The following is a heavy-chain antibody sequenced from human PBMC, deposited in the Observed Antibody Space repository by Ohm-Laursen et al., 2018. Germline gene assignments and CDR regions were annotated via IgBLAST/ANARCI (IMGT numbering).Heavy chain of an antibody. CDR2: ITSDGTST. CDR3: ARNPYDY. CDR1: GSTLNSHW. V-gene: IGHV3-74*01. J-gene: IGHJ4*02. Sequence: SLRLSCTASGSTLNSHWMHWVRQGPGEGLVWVSRITSDGTSTAYADSVRGRFTISRDTAKNTLYLQMNSLRVEDTAVYYCARNPYDYWGRGTLVTVSS. D-gene: IGHD1-14*01.